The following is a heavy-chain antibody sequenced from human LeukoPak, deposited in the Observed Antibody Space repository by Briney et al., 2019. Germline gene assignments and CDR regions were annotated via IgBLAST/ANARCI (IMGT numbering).Heavy chain of an antibody. CDR2: MYNSGST. CDR3: ARYCSGGNCYHWFDP. CDR1: GGSISSHY. Sequence: SETLSLTCTVSGGSISSHYWSWIRQSPGKGLEWIGFMYNSGSTKYNPSLQSRVTTSVDTSKNQFSLKLSSVTAADTAVYYCARYCSGGNCYHWFDPWGQGTLVTVSS. V-gene: IGHV4-59*11. D-gene: IGHD2-15*01. J-gene: IGHJ5*02.